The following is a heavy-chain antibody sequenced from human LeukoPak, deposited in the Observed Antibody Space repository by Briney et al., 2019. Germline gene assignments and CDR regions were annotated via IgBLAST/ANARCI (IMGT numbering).Heavy chain of an antibody. CDR1: GGSISSGGYY. D-gene: IGHD6-19*01. CDR2: IYYSGST. V-gene: IGHV4-31*03. J-gene: IGHJ3*02. CDR3: ARDAQWLVPRRRAFDI. Sequence: PSETLSLTCTVSGGSISSGGYYWSWIRQHPGKGLEWIGYIYYSGSTYYNPSLKSRVTISVDTSKNQFSLKLSSVTAADTAVYYCARDAQWLVPRRRAFDIWGQGTMVTVSS.